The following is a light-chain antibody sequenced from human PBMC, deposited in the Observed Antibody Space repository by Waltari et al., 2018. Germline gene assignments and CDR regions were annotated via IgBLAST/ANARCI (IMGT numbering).Light chain of an antibody. V-gene: IGLV2-14*03. CDR2: DVS. CDR1: SGDIGRPNF. Sequence: QSALTQPASLSGSPGQSITTSCTGTSGDIGRPNFVSRYQQHPGKAPRLMIFDVSNRPSGVSDRFSGSKSGNAASLTISGLQAEDEADYYCSTYSPSGTPYVFGTGTEVTVL. J-gene: IGLJ1*01. CDR3: STYSPSGTPYV.